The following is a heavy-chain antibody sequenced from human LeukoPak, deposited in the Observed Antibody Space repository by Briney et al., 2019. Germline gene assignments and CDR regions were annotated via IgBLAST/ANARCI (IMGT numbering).Heavy chain of an antibody. D-gene: IGHD5-12*01. J-gene: IGHJ4*02. CDR1: GYTFTGYY. Sequence: GASVTVSCKASGYTFTGYYMHWVRQAPGQGLEWMGWINPNSGDTNYAQKFQGRVTMTRDTSINTAYMELSRLRTDGTAVYYCAKNPYEYYFDYWGQGTLVTVSS. CDR2: INPNSGDT. V-gene: IGHV1-2*02. CDR3: AKNPYEYYFDY.